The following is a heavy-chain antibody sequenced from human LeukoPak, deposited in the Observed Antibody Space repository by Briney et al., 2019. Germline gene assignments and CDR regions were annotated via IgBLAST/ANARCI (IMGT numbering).Heavy chain of an antibody. J-gene: IGHJ6*03. Sequence: KPSETLSLTCAVYGGSFSGYYWSWIRQPPGKGLEWIGEINHSGSTNYNPSLKSRVTISVDTSKNQFSLKLSSVTAADTAVYYCARIYSSGWYYYYYYMDVWGKGTTVTVSS. CDR3: ARIYSSGWYYYYYYMDV. CDR2: INHSGST. D-gene: IGHD6-19*01. V-gene: IGHV4-34*01. CDR1: GGSFSGYY.